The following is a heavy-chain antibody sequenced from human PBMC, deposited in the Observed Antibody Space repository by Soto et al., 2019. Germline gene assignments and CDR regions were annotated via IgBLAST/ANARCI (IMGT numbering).Heavy chain of an antibody. CDR2: IYYSGST. J-gene: IGHJ5*02. D-gene: IGHD3-3*01. CDR1: GGSISSYY. CDR3: ARVQDGYDFWSGTREDNWFDP. Sequence: SETLSLTCTVSGGSISSYYWSWIRQPPGKGLEWIGYIYYSGSTNYNPSLKSRVTISVDTSKNQFSLKLSSVTAADTTVYYCARVQDGYDFWSGTREDNWFDPWGQGTLVTVSS. V-gene: IGHV4-59*01.